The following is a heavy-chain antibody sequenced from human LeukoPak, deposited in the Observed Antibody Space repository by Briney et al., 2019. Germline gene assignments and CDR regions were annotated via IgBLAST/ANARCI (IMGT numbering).Heavy chain of an antibody. D-gene: IGHD3-10*01. CDR3: PRDRYASGSYYFDY. Sequence: SETLSLTCTVSDGSSGDFFWTWIRQHPGKGLEWIGYIYHSGSTYYNPSLKSRVTISLDTSKKQFSLELTSVTAADTSVYYCPRDRYASGSYYFDYWGQGTLVTVSS. J-gene: IGHJ4*02. V-gene: IGHV4-31*03. CDR2: IYHSGST. CDR1: DGSSGDFF.